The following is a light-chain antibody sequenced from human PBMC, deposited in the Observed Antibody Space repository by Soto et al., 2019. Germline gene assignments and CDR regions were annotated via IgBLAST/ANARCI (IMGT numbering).Light chain of an antibody. Sequence: EIVLTQSPGTLSLSPGERATLSCRASQSVWSSYLAWYQQKPGQTPRLLIYGASSRATGIPDRFSGSGSGTDFTLTISRLEPGDVGIYSCQQYHTWPPITFGQGTRLEIK. J-gene: IGKJ5*01. CDR1: QSVWSSY. CDR3: QQYHTWPPIT. V-gene: IGKV3-20*01. CDR2: GAS.